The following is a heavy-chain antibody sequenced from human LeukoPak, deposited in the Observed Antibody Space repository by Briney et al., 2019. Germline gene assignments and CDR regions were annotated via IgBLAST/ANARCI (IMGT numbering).Heavy chain of an antibody. CDR1: GFSFSSHG. Sequence: PGGSLRLSCAGSGFSFSSHGMNWVRQAPGKGLEWVSGISWNSGSIGYADSVKGRFTISRDNAKNSLYLQMNSLRAEDTALYYCAKGMRFGEYDAFDIGGQGTMVTVSS. V-gene: IGHV3-9*01. CDR2: ISWNSGSI. D-gene: IGHD3-10*01. J-gene: IGHJ3*02. CDR3: AKGMRFGEYDAFDI.